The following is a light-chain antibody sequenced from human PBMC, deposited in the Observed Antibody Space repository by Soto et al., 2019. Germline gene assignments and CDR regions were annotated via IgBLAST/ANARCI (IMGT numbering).Light chain of an antibody. CDR1: RSVRSSY. J-gene: IGKJ5*01. CDR2: DAT. V-gene: IGKV3-11*01. CDR3: QQRSNWPPRIT. Sequence: EIVLTQSPGTLSLSPGERATLSCRASRSVRSSYLAWYQQKPGQAPRLLIYDATNRATGIPARFSGSGSGTDFTLTISSLQPEDFAVYYCQQRSNWPPRITFGQGTRLEI.